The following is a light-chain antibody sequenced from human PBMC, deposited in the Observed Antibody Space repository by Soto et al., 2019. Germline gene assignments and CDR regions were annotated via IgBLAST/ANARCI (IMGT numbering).Light chain of an antibody. Sequence: QSALTQPRSVSGSPGQSVTISCTGTSSDVGGYNYVSWYQQHPGRAPKFLIYDVTKRPSGVPDRFSGSKSGNAASLTIAGLHVDEDADYCCCLDAGIYVVFGAGTKLTVL. CDR3: CLDAGIYVV. CDR1: SSDVGGYNY. CDR2: DVT. J-gene: IGLJ1*01. V-gene: IGLV2-11*01.